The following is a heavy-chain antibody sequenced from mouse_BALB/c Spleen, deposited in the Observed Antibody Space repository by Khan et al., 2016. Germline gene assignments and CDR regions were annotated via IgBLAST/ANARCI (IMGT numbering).Heavy chain of an antibody. Sequence: EVQLQESGPGMMKPSQSLSLTCTVTGYSITSDYAWNWIRQFPGNKLEWMGYIIYSGSTTYTPSLKSRISITRDTSKNQFFLQLNSVTIEDTATYDCASEGPNYAMDYWGQGTSVTVSS. CDR2: IIYSGST. CDR3: ASEGPNYAMDY. V-gene: IGHV3-2*02. CDR1: GYSITSDYA. J-gene: IGHJ4*01.